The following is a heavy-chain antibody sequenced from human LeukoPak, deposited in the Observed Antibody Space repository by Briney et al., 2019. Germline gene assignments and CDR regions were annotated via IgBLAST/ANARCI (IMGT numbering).Heavy chain of an antibody. J-gene: IGHJ5*02. CDR2: ICSSSIYI. CDR3: ARAGYSSSGGFDP. D-gene: IGHD6-13*01. CDR1: GFTFSSYS. V-gene: IGHV3-21*01. Sequence: GGSLRLSCAASGFTFSSYSMYWLRQAPGKGLEWVSSICSSSIYIYYADSVKGRFTISRDNAKTSLYLQMNSLRAEDTAVYYCARAGYSSSGGFDPWGQGTLITVSS.